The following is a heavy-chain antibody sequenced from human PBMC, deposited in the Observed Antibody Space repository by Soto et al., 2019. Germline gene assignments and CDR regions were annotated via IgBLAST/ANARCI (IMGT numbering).Heavy chain of an antibody. CDR2: IIPIFGTA. J-gene: IGHJ3*02. V-gene: IGHV1-69*13. CDR3: GTRSLRELSAFDI. Sequence: ASVKVSCKASGGTFSSYAISWVRQAPGQGLEWMGGIIPIFGTANYAQKFQGRVTITADESTSTAYMELSSLRSEDTAVYYCGTRSLRELSAFDIWGQGTMVTVSS. D-gene: IGHD1-7*01. CDR1: GGTFSSYA.